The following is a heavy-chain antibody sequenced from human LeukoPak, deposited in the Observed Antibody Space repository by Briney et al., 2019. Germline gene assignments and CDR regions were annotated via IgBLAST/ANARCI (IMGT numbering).Heavy chain of an antibody. CDR3: ARDKYYYDSSGPQYYFDY. CDR2: IYHSGST. Sequence: SETLSLTCAVSGGSISSGGYSWSWIRQPPGKGLERIGYIYHSGSTYYNPSLKSRVTISVDRSKNQFSLKLSSVTAADTAVYYCARDKYYYDSSGPQYYFDYWGQGTLVTVSS. CDR1: GGSISSGGYS. D-gene: IGHD3-22*01. V-gene: IGHV4-30-2*01. J-gene: IGHJ4*02.